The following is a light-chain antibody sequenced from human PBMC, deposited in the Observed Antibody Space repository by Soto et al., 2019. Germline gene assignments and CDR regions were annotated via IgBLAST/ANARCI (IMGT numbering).Light chain of an antibody. J-gene: IGLJ3*02. CDR1: SSSTGTNS. CDR3: QSYDNSLSGSWV. V-gene: IGLV1-40*01. Sequence: QSVLTQPPSVSAAPGQKVTISCSGSSSSTGTNSVSWYQQLPGTAPKVLIYGNSNRPSGVPDRFSGSKSGTSASLAINGLQAEDEAHYYCQSYDNSLSGSWVFGGGTKVTVL. CDR2: GNS.